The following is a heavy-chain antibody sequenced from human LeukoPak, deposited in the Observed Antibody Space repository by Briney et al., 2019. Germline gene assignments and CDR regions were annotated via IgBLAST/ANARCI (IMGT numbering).Heavy chain of an antibody. V-gene: IGHV3-23*01. D-gene: IGHD2-21*02. CDR3: VREDTPATANY. J-gene: IGHJ4*02. CDR1: GFNFANHA. CDR2: ISGGGDIT. Sequence: GGSLRLSCAASGFNFANHAMSWVSQTAGKGLEWVSAISGGGDITYYADSVKGRFTISRDNSKDTLFLQMHSLRPGDTAVYYCVREDTPATANYWGQGTLVTISS.